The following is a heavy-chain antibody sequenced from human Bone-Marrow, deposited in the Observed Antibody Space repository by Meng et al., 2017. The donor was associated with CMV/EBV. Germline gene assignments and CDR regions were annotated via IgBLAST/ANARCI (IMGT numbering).Heavy chain of an antibody. D-gene: IGHD1-1*01. CDR3: TTAWRADY. J-gene: IGHJ4*02. Sequence: GESLKISCAASGFTFDDYGMSWVRQAPGKGLEWVGRIKSKTDGGTTDYAAPVKGRFTISRDDSKNTLYLQMNSLKTEDTAVYYCTTAWRADYWGQGTLVTVSS. V-gene: IGHV3-15*01. CDR1: GFTFDDYG. CDR2: IKSKTDGGTT.